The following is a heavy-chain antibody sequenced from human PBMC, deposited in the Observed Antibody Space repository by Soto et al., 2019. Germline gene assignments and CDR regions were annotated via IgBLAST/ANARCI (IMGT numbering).Heavy chain of an antibody. Sequence: EVQLVESGGGLVQPGGSLRLSCAASGFTFSSYDMHWVRQATGKGLEWVSAIGTAGDTYYPGSVKGRFTISRENAKNSLYLQMNSLRAGDTAVYYCARGVVGDAFDIWGQGPMFTVSS. D-gene: IGHD3-16*01. CDR3: ARGVVGDAFDI. CDR1: GFTFSSYD. CDR2: IGTAGDT. J-gene: IGHJ3*02. V-gene: IGHV3-13*01.